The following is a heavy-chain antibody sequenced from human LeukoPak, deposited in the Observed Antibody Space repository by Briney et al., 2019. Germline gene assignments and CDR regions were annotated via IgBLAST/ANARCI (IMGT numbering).Heavy chain of an antibody. V-gene: IGHV3-30*02. J-gene: IGHJ4*02. D-gene: IGHD4-17*01. CDR3: ARGSRYGDYPYYCDF. CDR2: VRYDGNNP. Sequence: PGGSLRLSCAVSGFTFGSYGMHWVRQAPGKGLDWVAFVRYDGNNPYYSASVKGRFTISRDNSKNTVLLQMNNLRLEDAAVYYCARGSRYGDYPYYCDFWGQGTLVTVSS. CDR1: GFTFGSYG.